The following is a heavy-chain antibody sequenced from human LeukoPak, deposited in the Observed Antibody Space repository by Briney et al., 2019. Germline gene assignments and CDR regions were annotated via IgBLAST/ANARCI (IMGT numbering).Heavy chain of an antibody. J-gene: IGHJ5*02. Sequence: ASVKVSCKASGYTFTGYYMHWVRQAPGQGLEWMGWINPNSGVTNYAQKFQGRVTMTRDTSISTAYMELSRLRSDDTAVYYCARDQAAGTFDPWGQGTLVTVSS. CDR2: INPNSGVT. D-gene: IGHD6-13*01. CDR1: GYTFTGYY. V-gene: IGHV1-2*02. CDR3: ARDQAAGTFDP.